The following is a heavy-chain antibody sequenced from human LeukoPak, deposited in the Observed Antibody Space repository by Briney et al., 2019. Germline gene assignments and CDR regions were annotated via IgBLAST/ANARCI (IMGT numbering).Heavy chain of an antibody. V-gene: IGHV1-2*02. CDR2: INPNSGGT. D-gene: IGHD6-19*01. CDR3: ARAKGIAVAGTGGY. Sequence: ASVKVSCKASGGTFSSYAISWVRQAPGQGLEWMGWINPNSGGTNYAQKFQGRVTMTRDTSISTAYMELSRLRSDDTAVYYCARAKGIAVAGTGGYWGQGTLVTVSS. J-gene: IGHJ4*02. CDR1: GGTFSSYA.